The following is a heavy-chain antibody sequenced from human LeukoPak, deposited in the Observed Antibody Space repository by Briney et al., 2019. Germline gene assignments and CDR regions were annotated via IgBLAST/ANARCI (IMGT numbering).Heavy chain of an antibody. V-gene: IGHV3-23*01. Sequence: PGGSLRLSCAASGFTFSSYAMSWVRQAPGKVLEWVSAISATASNTYYADSVKGRFTISRDNSKSTLYLQMNSLRVDDTAVYYCAKDKGFTMIVVAPGAFDIWGQGTMVTVSS. CDR1: GFTFSSYA. CDR2: ISATASNT. CDR3: AKDKGFTMIVVAPGAFDI. J-gene: IGHJ3*02. D-gene: IGHD3-22*01.